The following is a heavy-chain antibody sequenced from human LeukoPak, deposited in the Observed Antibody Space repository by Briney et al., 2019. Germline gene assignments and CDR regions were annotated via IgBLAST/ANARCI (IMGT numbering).Heavy chain of an antibody. CDR3: AKDPSFRPGYFDY. J-gene: IGHJ4*02. CDR2: IRYDGSNK. V-gene: IGHV3-30*02. CDR1: GFTFSSYG. Sequence: GGSLRLSCAASGFTFSSYGMHWVRQAPGKGLEWVAFIRYDGSNKYYADFVKGRFTISRDNSKNTLYLQMNSLRAEDTAVYYRAKDPSFRPGYFDYWGQGTLVTVSS.